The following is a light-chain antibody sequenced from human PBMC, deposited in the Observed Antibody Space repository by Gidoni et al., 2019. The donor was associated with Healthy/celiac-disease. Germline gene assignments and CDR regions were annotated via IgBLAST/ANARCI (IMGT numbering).Light chain of an antibody. Sequence: EIVLTQSPGTLSLSPGERATLSCRASQSVSSSYLAWDQQKPGQAPRLLIYGASSRATGIPDRFSGSGSGTDFTLTISRLEPEDFAVYYCQQYGSSLGWTFGQGTKVEIK. CDR3: QQYGSSLGWT. CDR2: GAS. J-gene: IGKJ1*01. CDR1: QSVSSSY. V-gene: IGKV3-20*01.